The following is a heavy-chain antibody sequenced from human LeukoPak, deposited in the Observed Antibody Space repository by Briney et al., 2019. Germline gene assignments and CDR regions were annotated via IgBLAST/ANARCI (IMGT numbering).Heavy chain of an antibody. Sequence: ASVKVSCKASGYTFTGYYMHWVRQAPGQGLEWMGWINPNSGGTNYAQKFQGRVTMTRDTSISTAYMELSRLRSDDTAVYYCARDEYNGYDHFDYWGQGTLVTVSS. V-gene: IGHV1-2*02. J-gene: IGHJ4*02. CDR3: ARDEYNGYDHFDY. CDR1: GYTFTGYY. D-gene: IGHD5-12*01. CDR2: INPNSGGT.